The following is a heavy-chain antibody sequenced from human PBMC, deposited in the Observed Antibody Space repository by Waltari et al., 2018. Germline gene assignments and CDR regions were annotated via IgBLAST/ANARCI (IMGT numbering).Heavy chain of an antibody. J-gene: IGHJ6*02. CDR3: ARDQRFLESLYPYYYALDA. CDR1: TFYISHCSD. Sequence: QVQLQESGPGLVKPSETLSLTCAVSTFYISHCSDCGWVRQSPGKGLEWIGSIYHSGTTHYNPSLESRVTISVDRSRNQFSLKVTSVSAADTAVYFCARDQRFLESLYPYYYALDAWGRGITVTVSS. V-gene: IGHV4-38-2*02. D-gene: IGHD3-3*01. CDR2: IYHSGTT.